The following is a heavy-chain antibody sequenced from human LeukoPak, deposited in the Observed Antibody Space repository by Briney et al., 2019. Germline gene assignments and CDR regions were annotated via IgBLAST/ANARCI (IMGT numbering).Heavy chain of an antibody. CDR2: IYYSGST. CDR1: GGSISSGGYY. Sequence: SETLSLTCTVSGGSISSGGYYWSWIRQHPGKGLEWIGYIYYSGSTYYNPSLKSRVTISVDTSKNQFSLKLSSVTAADTAVYYCARWTKSPYYYYGMDVWGQGTTVTVSS. D-gene: IGHD3/OR15-3a*01. J-gene: IGHJ6*02. CDR3: ARWTKSPYYYYGMDV. V-gene: IGHV4-31*03.